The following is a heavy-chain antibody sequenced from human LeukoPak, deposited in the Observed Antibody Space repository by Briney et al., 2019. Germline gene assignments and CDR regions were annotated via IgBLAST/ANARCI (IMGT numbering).Heavy chain of an antibody. D-gene: IGHD4-17*01. CDR1: GFTFSSYS. J-gene: IGHJ6*03. CDR2: ISSSSSYM. Sequence: PGGSLRLSCAASGFTFSSYSMNWVRQAPGKGLEWASSISSSSSYMYYADSVKGRFTISRDNAKNSLYLQMNSLRAEDMAVYYCARGGDGDNYYYYYYMDVWGKGTTVTVSS. CDR3: ARGGDGDNYYYYYYMDV. V-gene: IGHV3-21*01.